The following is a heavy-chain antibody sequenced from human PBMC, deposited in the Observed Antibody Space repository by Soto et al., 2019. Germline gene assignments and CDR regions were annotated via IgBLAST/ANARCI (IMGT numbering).Heavy chain of an antibody. Sequence: GGSLRLSCAASGFTFISYAMSWVLQAPWKGLEWVSVISGSGDSTYYADSVRGRFTISRDNSKNTLYLQMNSLRAEDTAVYYCAKDRDGAAAGPTKFYGMDVWGQGTTVTVSS. J-gene: IGHJ6*02. CDR3: AKDRDGAAAGPTKFYGMDV. D-gene: IGHD6-13*01. CDR1: GFTFISYA. V-gene: IGHV3-23*01. CDR2: ISGSGDST.